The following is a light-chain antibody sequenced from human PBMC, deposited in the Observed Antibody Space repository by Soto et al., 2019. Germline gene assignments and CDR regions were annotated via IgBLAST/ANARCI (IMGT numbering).Light chain of an antibody. CDR3: QQYNNWPPVT. J-gene: IGKJ1*01. CDR2: GAS. Sequence: EIVMTQSPATLSVSPGERATLSCRASQSVSSNLAWYQQKPGQAPRLLIYGASTRATGIPARFSGSGSGTEFTLTISRLQSEEFAVYYCQQYNNWPPVTFGQGTKVEIK. V-gene: IGKV3-15*01. CDR1: QSVSSN.